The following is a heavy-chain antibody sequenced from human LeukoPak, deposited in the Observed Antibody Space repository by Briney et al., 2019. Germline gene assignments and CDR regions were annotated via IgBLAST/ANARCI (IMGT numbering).Heavy chain of an antibody. Sequence: GGSLRLSCAASGFTFSSYAMSWVRQAPGKGLEWVANIKQDGSEKYYVDSVKGRFTISRDNAKNSLYPQMNSLRAEDTAVYYCARTVERGWYGYWGQGTLVTVSS. V-gene: IGHV3-7*01. CDR3: ARTVERGWYGY. J-gene: IGHJ4*02. CDR2: IKQDGSEK. CDR1: GFTFSSYA. D-gene: IGHD6-19*01.